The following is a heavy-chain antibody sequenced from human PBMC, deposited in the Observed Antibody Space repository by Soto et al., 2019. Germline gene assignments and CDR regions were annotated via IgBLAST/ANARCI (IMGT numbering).Heavy chain of an antibody. J-gene: IGHJ3*02. Sequence: QMQLVQSGPEVKKPRTSVKVSCKASGFTSSNSGLQGVRQARGQRLEWIGWIVVGSGDTDYARRFQERVITTWDMYTSTAHTELSRPASEDTAVYYCAAAINIVRGVTEAFAIWGLGTMVTVSS. CDR2: IVVGSGDT. D-gene: IGHD3-10*01. CDR3: AAAINIVRGVTEAFAI. V-gene: IGHV1-58*01. CDR1: GFTSSNSG.